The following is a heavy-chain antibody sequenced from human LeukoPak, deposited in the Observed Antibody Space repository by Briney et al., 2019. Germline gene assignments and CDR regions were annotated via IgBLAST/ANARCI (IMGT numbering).Heavy chain of an antibody. V-gene: IGHV4-39*01. CDR2: IYHSGTT. CDR3: ASQFSSTWYSLHFYYYMDV. Sequence: SETLSLTCTVSGGSISSSSYYWGWIRQSPEKGLEWIGSIYHSGTTYHNPSLKSRVTISVDTSMNQFSLNLSGVTAADTAVYYCASQFSSTWYSLHFYYYMDVWGKGTTVTVSS. J-gene: IGHJ6*03. CDR1: GGSISSSSYY. D-gene: IGHD6-13*01.